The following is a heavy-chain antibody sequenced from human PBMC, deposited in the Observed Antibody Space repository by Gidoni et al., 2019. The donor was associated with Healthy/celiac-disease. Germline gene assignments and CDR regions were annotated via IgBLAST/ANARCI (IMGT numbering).Heavy chain of an antibody. J-gene: IGHJ5*02. V-gene: IGHV4-61*02. CDR3: ARGPYYDYVWGSYRPPGWFDP. CDR1: GGSISRGSYY. D-gene: IGHD3-16*02. CDR2: IYTSGST. Sequence: QVQLQESGPGLVKPSQTLSLTCTVSGGSISRGSYYWSWIRQPAGKGLEWIGRIYTSGSTNYNPFLKSRVTISVDTSKNQFSLKLSSVTAADTAVYYCARGPYYDYVWGSYRPPGWFDPWGQGTLVTVSS.